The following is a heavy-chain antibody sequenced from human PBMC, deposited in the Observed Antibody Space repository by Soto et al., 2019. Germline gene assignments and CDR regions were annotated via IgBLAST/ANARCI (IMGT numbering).Heavy chain of an antibody. CDR2: IWHDGSNK. D-gene: IGHD4-17*01. V-gene: IGHV3-33*01. J-gene: IGHJ3*01. CDR1: EFFFYHHG. CDR3: ATDRDYGDYGTFDV. Sequence: QVQLVESGGGVVQPGHSLRLSCTGSEFFFYHHGMHWVRQAPGKGLEWVAVIWHDGSNKYYAKSVKGRFAISRDDSKNKVSLQMNSLRVEDTAVYYCATDRDYGDYGTFDVWGQGTVVTVSS.